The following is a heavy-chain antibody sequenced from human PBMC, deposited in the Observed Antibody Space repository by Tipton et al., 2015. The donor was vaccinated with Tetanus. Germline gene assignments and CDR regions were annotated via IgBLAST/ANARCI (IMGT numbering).Heavy chain of an antibody. CDR1: GGSISSFY. Sequence: TLSLTCTVSGGSISSFYWYWIRQPPGKGLECIAYIYQNGDANYNPSLQSRVTISVDTSKNHFSLQLGFVTAADTAIYYCARERIEAFYYHGLDVWGPGTTVT. D-gene: IGHD2-21*01. V-gene: IGHV4-59*01. J-gene: IGHJ6*02. CDR3: ARERIEAFYYHGLDV. CDR2: IYQNGDA.